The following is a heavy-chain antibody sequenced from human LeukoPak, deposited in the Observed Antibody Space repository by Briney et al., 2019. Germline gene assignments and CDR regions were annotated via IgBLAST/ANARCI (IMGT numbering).Heavy chain of an antibody. CDR2: IKQDGTEK. Sequence: PSGGSLRLSCAASAFTFSRYWMTWVRQAPGKGLEWVANIKQDGTEKYYVDSVKGRFTISRDNAKNSLYLQMNSLRAEDTAVYYCSRVDVPDILTGYSNSFDFWGQGTLVTVSS. J-gene: IGHJ4*02. CDR3: SRVDVPDILTGYSNSFDF. V-gene: IGHV3-7*01. D-gene: IGHD3-9*01. CDR1: AFTFSRYW.